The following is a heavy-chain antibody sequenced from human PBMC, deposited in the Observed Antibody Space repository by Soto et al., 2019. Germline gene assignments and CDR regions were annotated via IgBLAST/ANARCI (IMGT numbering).Heavy chain of an antibody. J-gene: IGHJ6*02. CDR1: GGSISSYY. D-gene: IGHD6-13*01. Sequence: SETLSLTCTVSGGSISSYYWSWIRQPPGKGLEWIGYIYYSGSTNYNPSLKSRVTISVDTSKNQFSLKLSSVTAADTAVYYCAGERGVRYSSSWYPHYYYGMDVWGQGTTVTVSS. CDR3: AGERGVRYSSSWYPHYYYGMDV. V-gene: IGHV4-59*12. CDR2: IYYSGST.